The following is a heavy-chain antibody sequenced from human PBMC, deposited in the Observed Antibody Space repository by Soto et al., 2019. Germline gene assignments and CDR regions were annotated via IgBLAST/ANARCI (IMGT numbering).Heavy chain of an antibody. V-gene: IGHV3-13*01. CDR3: ARDQYDSSGYRYGMDV. Sequence: GGSLRLSCAASGFTFSSYDMHWVRQATGKGLEWVSAIGTAGDTYYPGSVKGRFAISRENAKNSLYLQMNSLRAGDTAVYYCARDQYDSSGYRYGMDVWGQGTTVTVSS. D-gene: IGHD3-22*01. J-gene: IGHJ6*02. CDR1: GFTFSSYD. CDR2: IGTAGDT.